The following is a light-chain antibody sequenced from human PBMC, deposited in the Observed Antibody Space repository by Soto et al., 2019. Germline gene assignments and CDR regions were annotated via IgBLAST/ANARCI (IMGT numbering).Light chain of an antibody. CDR1: SSDVGGYNC. CDR2: DVT. CDR3: SSYTXSSSYV. Sequence: QSVLTQPASLSGSPGQSITLLCTGTSSDVGGYNCVSWYQQHPGKAPKLMIHDVTNRPSGVSNRFSGSKSGNTASLTISGLQAEDEADYYCSSYTXSSSYVFGTGTKVTVL. V-gene: IGLV2-14*01. J-gene: IGLJ1*01.